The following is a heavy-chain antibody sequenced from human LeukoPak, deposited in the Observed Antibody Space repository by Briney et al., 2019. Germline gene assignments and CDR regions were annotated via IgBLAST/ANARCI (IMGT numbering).Heavy chain of an antibody. V-gene: IGHV4-59*08. D-gene: IGHD2-2*01. CDR2: IYYSGST. CDR1: GGSISGYY. Sequence: SETLSLTCTVSGGSISGYYWSWIRQPPGKGLQFIGYIYYSGSTNYNPSLESRVTIPVDTSKNQFSLKLRSVTAADTAVYYCARLSKDTVVLPAAMAHYFDYWGQGTLVTVSS. J-gene: IGHJ4*02. CDR3: ARLSKDTVVLPAAMAHYFDY.